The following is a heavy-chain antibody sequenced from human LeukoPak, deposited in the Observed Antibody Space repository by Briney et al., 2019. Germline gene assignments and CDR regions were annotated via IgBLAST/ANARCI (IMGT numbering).Heavy chain of an antibody. V-gene: IGHV1-69*13. CDR1: GGTFSSYA. CDR2: IIPIFGTA. CDR3: ARDRGDGYNAYFFDN. D-gene: IGHD5-24*01. Sequence: SVKVSCKASGGTFSSYAISWVRQAPGQGLEWMGGIIPIFGTANYAQKFQGRVTITADESTSTAYMELSSLRSEDTAVYYCARDRGDGYNAYFFDNWGQGTLVTVSS. J-gene: IGHJ4*02.